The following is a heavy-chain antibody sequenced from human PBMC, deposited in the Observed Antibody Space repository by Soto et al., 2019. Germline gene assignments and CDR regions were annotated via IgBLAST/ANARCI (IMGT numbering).Heavy chain of an antibody. D-gene: IGHD6-19*01. V-gene: IGHV4-34*01. J-gene: IGHJ3*02. CDR1: GGSFSGYY. CDR3: ERSACSGWYFRGAFDI. Sequence: TSETLSLTCAVYGGSFSGYYWSWIRQPPGKGLEWIGEINHSGSTNYNPSLKSRVTISVDTSKNQFSLKLSSVTAADTAVYYCERSACSGWYFRGAFDIWGQGTMVTVSS. CDR2: INHSGST.